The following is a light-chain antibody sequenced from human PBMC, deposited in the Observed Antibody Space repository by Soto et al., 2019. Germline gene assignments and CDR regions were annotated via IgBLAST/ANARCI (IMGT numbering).Light chain of an antibody. V-gene: IGKV3-20*01. J-gene: IGKJ1*01. Sequence: EIVMTQSPATLSVSPGERATLSCRASQGVSSSYLGWYQQKRGQAPRLLIYGASSRATGIPDRFRGSGSGTDFTLTISRLEPEDFAVYYCQYYGSSPTTFGQGTKVDIK. CDR2: GAS. CDR1: QGVSSSY. CDR3: QYYGSSPTT.